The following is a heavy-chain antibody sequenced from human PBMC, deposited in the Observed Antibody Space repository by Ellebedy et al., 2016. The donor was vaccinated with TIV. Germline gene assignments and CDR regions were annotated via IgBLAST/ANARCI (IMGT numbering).Heavy chain of an antibody. D-gene: IGHD2-15*01. CDR3: ARSWAATYYFDY. J-gene: IGHJ4*02. Sequence: MPSETLSLTCTVSGYSISSGYSWGWIRQPPGKGLEWIGTIYHSGSTYYNPSLKSRVTISIGTSKNQFSLKLSSVTAADTAVYYCARSWAATYYFDYWGQGTPVTVSS. CDR2: IYHSGST. V-gene: IGHV4-38-2*02. CDR1: GYSISSGYS.